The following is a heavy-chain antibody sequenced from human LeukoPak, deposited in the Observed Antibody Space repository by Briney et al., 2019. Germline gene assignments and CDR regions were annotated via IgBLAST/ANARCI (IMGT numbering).Heavy chain of an antibody. D-gene: IGHD3-3*01. V-gene: IGHV3-74*01. Sequence: GGSLRLSCAASGFTFSSYWMHRVRQAPGKGLVWVSRINSDGSSTSYADSVKGRFTISRDNAKNTLYLQMNSLRAEDTAVYYCARVTLDDFWSGPLIWGQGTLVTVSS. CDR3: ARVTLDDFWSGPLI. CDR2: INSDGSST. CDR1: GFTFSSYW. J-gene: IGHJ4*02.